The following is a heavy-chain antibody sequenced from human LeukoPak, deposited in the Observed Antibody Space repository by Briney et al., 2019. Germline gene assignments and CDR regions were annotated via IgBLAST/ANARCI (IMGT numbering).Heavy chain of an antibody. CDR3: ARPYYDSSAYYHGAFDI. CDR2: MNPNSGGT. Sequence: ASVNVSCKASGYTFTDYYMHWVRQAPGQGLEWMGWMNPNSGGTNYAQKFQGRVTMTRDTSISTAYMELSRLRSDDTAVYYCARPYYDSSAYYHGAFDIWGQGTMVTVSS. CDR1: GYTFTDYY. D-gene: IGHD3-22*01. J-gene: IGHJ3*02. V-gene: IGHV1-2*02.